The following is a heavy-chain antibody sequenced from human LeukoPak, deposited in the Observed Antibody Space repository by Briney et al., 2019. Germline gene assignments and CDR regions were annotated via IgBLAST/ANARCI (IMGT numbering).Heavy chain of an antibody. CDR3: ARTYRQRVFLFDG. D-gene: IGHD6-25*01. J-gene: IGHJ4*02. CDR2: TYYSSKWYN. CDR1: GDSVSSNSVA. Sequence: SQTLSLTCAISGDSVSSNSVAWSWIRQSPSRGLEWLGRTYYSSKWYNEYAASVKSRITIDPDTSKNQFSLQLNSVTPEDTAVYYCARTYRQRVFLFDGWGQGTLVTVSS. V-gene: IGHV6-1*01.